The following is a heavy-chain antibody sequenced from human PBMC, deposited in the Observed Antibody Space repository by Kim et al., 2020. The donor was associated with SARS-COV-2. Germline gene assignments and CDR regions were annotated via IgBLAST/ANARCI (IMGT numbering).Heavy chain of an antibody. J-gene: IGHJ5*02. V-gene: IGHV1-24*01. CDR1: VYTLTELS. Sequence: ASVKVSCKVSVYTLTELSMHWVRQAPGKGLEWIGGFDPEDGETIYAQTFQGRVTMTEDTSTDTAYMELSSLRSEDTAVYYCATSAAAGRLYWFDPWGQGTLVTVSS. D-gene: IGHD6-13*01. CDR3: ATSAAAGRLYWFDP. CDR2: FDPEDGET.